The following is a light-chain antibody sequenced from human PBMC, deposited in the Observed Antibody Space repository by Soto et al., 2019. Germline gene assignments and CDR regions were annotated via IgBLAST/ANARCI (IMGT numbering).Light chain of an antibody. Sequence: QSVRTQPASGYRVPGQSLSISCTGTSSDVGSYNLVSWYQQHPGKAPKLMIYEVSKRPSGVSNRFSGSKSGNTASLTISGLQAEDEADYYCCSYAGSSTFFYVFGTGTKVTV. V-gene: IGLV2-23*02. CDR3: CSYAGSSTFFYV. J-gene: IGLJ1*01. CDR1: SSDVGSYNL. CDR2: EVS.